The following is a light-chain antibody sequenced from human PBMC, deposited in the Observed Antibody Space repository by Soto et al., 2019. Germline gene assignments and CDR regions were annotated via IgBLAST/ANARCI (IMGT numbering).Light chain of an antibody. CDR1: QDISNY. CDR2: AAS. V-gene: IGKV1-12*01. J-gene: IGKJ5*01. CDR3: QESKSFPIP. Sequence: DIDVSLSTSSLSASVGDRVTITCQASQDISNYLNWYQQKPGKAPKLLIYAASSLQSGVPSRFSGSGSGTDFTLTISSLQPEDFATYYCQESKSFPIPFGQGTRLDIK.